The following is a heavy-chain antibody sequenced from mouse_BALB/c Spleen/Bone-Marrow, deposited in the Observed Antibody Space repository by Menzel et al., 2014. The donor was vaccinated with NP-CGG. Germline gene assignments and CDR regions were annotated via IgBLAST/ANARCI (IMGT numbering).Heavy chain of an antibody. CDR2: IHPNSGNT. CDR3: AREKIYGNYLWYFDV. CDR1: GYTFTSSW. D-gene: IGHD2-1*01. J-gene: IGHJ1*01. V-gene: IGHV1S130*01. Sequence: QVQLQQSGSVLVRPGASVKLSCKASGYTFTSSWMHWAKQRPGQGLEWIGEIHPNSGNTNYNEKLKGKATLTVDTSSSTACVDLSSLTSEDSAVYYCAREKIYGNYLWYFDVWGAGTTVTVSS.